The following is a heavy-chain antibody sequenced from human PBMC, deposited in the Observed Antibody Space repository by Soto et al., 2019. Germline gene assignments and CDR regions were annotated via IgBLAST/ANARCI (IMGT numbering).Heavy chain of an antibody. CDR2: MNPGSGDT. V-gene: IGHV1-8*02. J-gene: IGHJ5*02. CDR1: GYTFTNND. Sequence: ASVKVSCKASGYTFTNNDVSWVRQATGQGLEWMGWMNPGSGDTGYAQKFQGRVTMTRDISIATAYMELNSLTSGDTAIYYCARMESFGSLNWFDPWGQGTLLPVSS. CDR3: ARMESFGSLNWFDP. D-gene: IGHD5-18*01.